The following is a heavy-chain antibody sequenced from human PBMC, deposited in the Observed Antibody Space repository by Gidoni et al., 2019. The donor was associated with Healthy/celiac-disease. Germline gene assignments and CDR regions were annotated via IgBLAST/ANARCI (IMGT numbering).Heavy chain of an antibody. V-gene: IGHV3-48*01. Sequence: EVQLVESGGGLVQPGGSLRLSCAASGFTFSSYSMNWVRQAPGKGLEWVSYISRSSSTIYYADSVKGRFTSSRDNAKNSLYLQMNSLRAEDTAVYYCARAVLARSWYEGHDYWGQGTLVTVSS. CDR1: GFTFSSYS. CDR2: ISRSSSTI. CDR3: ARAVLARSWYEGHDY. D-gene: IGHD6-13*01. J-gene: IGHJ4*02.